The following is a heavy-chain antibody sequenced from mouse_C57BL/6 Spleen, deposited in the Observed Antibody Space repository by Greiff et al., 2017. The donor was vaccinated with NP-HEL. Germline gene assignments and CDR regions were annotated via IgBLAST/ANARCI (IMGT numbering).Heavy chain of an antibody. D-gene: IGHD4-1*01. CDR1: GYTFTDYY. CDR3: ARQDWDYAMDY. J-gene: IGHJ4*01. V-gene: IGHV1-26*01. Sequence: VQLQQSGPELVKPGASVKISCKASGYTFTDYYMNWVKQSHGKSLEWIGDINPNNGGTSYNQKFKGKATLTVDKSSSTAYMELRSLTSEDSAVYYCARQDWDYAMDYWGQGTSVTVSS. CDR2: INPNNGGT.